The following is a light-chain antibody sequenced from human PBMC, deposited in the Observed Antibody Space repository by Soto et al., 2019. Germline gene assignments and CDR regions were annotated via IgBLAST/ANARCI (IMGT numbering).Light chain of an antibody. CDR2: GNS. CDR3: SSKGTTTVM. V-gene: IGLV1-40*01. CDR1: SSNIGAGYD. J-gene: IGLJ3*02. Sequence: QSVLTQPPSVSGAPGQRVTISCTGSSSNIGAGYDVHWYQQPPGTAPKLLIYGNSNRPSGVPDRFSGSKSGTSASLAITGLQAEDEADYYCSSKGTTTVMFGGGTKLTVL.